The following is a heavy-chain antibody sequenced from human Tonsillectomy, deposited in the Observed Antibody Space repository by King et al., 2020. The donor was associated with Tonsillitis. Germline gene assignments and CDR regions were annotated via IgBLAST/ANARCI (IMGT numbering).Heavy chain of an antibody. CDR2: IKQDGSDK. Sequence: VQLVESGGGLVQPGGSLRLSCAASGFSFSNFYMNWVRQAPGKGLEWVANIKQDGSDKYYLDSVKGRFTISRDNAKNSLYLQMNSLRAEDTAVYYCAREFINGEGGFDFWGQGTMVTVSS. V-gene: IGHV3-7*03. D-gene: IGHD7-27*01. CDR3: AREFINGEGGFDF. J-gene: IGHJ3*01. CDR1: GFSFSNFY.